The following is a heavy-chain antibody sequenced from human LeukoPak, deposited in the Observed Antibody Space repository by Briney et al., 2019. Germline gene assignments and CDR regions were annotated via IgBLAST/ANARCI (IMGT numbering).Heavy chain of an antibody. CDR2: IYPGDSDT. CDR1: GYSFTIYW. Sequence: GESLKISCKGSGYSFTIYWIAWVRQMPGKGLEWMGIIYPGDSDTRYSPSFQGQVTISADKSISTAYLQWSSLKASDTAMYYCARVGTPLEMATYYFDYWGQGTLVTVSS. J-gene: IGHJ4*02. V-gene: IGHV5-51*01. D-gene: IGHD5-24*01. CDR3: ARVGTPLEMATYYFDY.